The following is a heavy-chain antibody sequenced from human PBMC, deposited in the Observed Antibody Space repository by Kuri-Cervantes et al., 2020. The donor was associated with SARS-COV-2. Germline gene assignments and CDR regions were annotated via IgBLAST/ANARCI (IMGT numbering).Heavy chain of an antibody. Sequence: SETLSLTCVVSGGSISSNWWTWVRHPPGKGLEWIGEIYYSGRTNYSPSLGGRATISVDKSKNQFSLNVYSVTAADTAVYYCARVLRVTFHGGAFDIWGQGTTVTVSS. J-gene: IGHJ3*02. V-gene: IGHV4-4*02. CDR1: GGSISSNW. CDR2: IYYSGRT. CDR3: ARVLRVTFHGGAFDI. D-gene: IGHD3-10*01.